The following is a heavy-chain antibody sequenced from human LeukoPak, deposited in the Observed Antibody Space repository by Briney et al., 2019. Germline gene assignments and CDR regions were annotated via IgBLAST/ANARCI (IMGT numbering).Heavy chain of an antibody. V-gene: IGHV3-73*01. J-gene: IGHJ4*02. CDR2: IRSKANSYAT. D-gene: IGHD3-3*01. CDR1: GFTFSGSA. Sequence: PGGSLRLSCAASGFTFSGSAMHWVRQASGKGLEWVGRIRSKANSYATAYAASVKGRFTISRDDSKNTAYLQMNSLKTEDTAVYYCTRPFYDFWSGSHRGDYWGQGTLVTVSS. CDR3: TRPFYDFWSGSHRGDY.